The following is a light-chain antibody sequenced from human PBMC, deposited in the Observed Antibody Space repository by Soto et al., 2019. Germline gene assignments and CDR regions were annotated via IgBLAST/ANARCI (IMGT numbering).Light chain of an antibody. CDR1: QAISNY. V-gene: IGKV1-33*01. CDR2: DAS. CDR3: QQYDTLLT. J-gene: IGKJ4*01. Sequence: DIQMTQSPSSLSASVGDRVTITCQASQAISNYLNWYQQKPGKAPKLLIYDASNLETGVPSRFSGSGYGTDFTFTISSLQPEDIATYYCQQYDTLLTFGGGTKVEIK.